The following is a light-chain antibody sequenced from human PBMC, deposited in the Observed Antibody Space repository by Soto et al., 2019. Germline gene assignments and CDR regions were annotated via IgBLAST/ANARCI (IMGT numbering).Light chain of an antibody. CDR1: QGISSH. Sequence: DIRRTQYHSSLSASLGDRVAIACRASQGISSHLAWYQQKPGKAPKLLIYAASTLQTGVPSRFSGGGSGTDFTLTLSSLQPEDFATYYCQQVNSFPSTFGQGTRLAI. CDR3: QQVNSFPST. V-gene: IGKV1-9*01. CDR2: AAS. J-gene: IGKJ5*01.